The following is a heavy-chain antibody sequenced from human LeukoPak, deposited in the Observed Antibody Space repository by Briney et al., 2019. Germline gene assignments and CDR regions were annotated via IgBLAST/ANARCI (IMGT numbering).Heavy chain of an antibody. CDR3: ARGLRAAAVGFFSYYYYMDV. CDR1: GYTFTGYY. Sequence: ASVKVSCKASGYTFTGYYMSWVRQAPGQGLEWMGWIIPNSGGTNYAQKFQGSVTMTRDTSISTAYMELSRLRSDDTAVYYCARGLRAAAVGFFSYYYYMDVWGKGTTVTISS. V-gene: IGHV1-2*02. CDR2: IIPNSGGT. J-gene: IGHJ6*03. D-gene: IGHD6-13*01.